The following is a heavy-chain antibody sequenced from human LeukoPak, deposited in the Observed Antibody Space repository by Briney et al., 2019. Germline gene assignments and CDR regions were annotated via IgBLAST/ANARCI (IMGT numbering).Heavy chain of an antibody. Sequence: GGSLRLSCAASGFTFSSHAMSWVRQAPGKGLEWVSGISGSGGSTYYADSVKGRFNFYRDNSKNTLYLQMNSLRAEDTAVYYCAKGTWQQLIHDYWGQGTLVTVSS. J-gene: IGHJ4*02. D-gene: IGHD6-13*01. V-gene: IGHV3-23*01. CDR2: ISGSGGST. CDR3: AKGTWQQLIHDY. CDR1: GFTFSSHA.